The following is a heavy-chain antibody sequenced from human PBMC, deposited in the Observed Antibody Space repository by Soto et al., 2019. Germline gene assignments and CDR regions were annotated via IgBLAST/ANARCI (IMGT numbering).Heavy chain of an antibody. D-gene: IGHD3-10*01. CDR1: GFTFSSYA. V-gene: IGHV3-23*01. J-gene: IGHJ4*02. CDR3: AKDMVRGVAYFDY. Sequence: GGSLRLSCAASGFTFSSYAMSWVRQAPGKGLEWVSAISGSGGSTYYADSVKGRFTISRDNSKNTLYLQMNSLRADDTAVYYCAKDMVRGVAYFDYWGQGTLVTVSS. CDR2: ISGSGGST.